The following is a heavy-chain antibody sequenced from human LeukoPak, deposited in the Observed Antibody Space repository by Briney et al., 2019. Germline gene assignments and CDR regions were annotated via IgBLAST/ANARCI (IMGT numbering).Heavy chain of an antibody. D-gene: IGHD2-21*01. CDR3: TKDSRWPNDAFDI. CDR2: IRSKANSYAT. J-gene: IGHJ3*02. Sequence: PGGSLRLSCAASGFTFSGSAMHWVRQASGKGLEWVGRIRSKANSYATAYAASVKGRFTISRDNSKNTLYLQMNSLRAEDTALYYCTKDSRWPNDAFDIWGQGTMVTVSS. CDR1: GFTFSGSA. V-gene: IGHV3-73*01.